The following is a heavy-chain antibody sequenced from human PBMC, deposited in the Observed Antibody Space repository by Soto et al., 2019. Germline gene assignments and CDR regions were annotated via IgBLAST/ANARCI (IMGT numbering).Heavy chain of an antibody. J-gene: IGHJ4*02. CDR1: GGSISSGGYY. V-gene: IGHV4-31*03. Sequence: QVQLQESGPGLVKPSQTLSLTCTVSGGSISSGGYYWSWIRQHPGKGLEWIGYIYYSGSTYYNPSLKSRVTRSVDTSKNKCSLKLSSVTAADTAVYYCAGEGATVVTPVTNWGQGTLVTVSS. D-gene: IGHD2-15*01. CDR2: IYYSGST. CDR3: AGEGATVVTPVTN.